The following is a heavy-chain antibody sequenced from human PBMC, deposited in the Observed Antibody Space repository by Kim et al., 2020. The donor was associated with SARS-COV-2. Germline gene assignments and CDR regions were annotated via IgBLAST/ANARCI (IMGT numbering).Heavy chain of an antibody. V-gene: IGHV4-61*02. CDR3: ARVAPPLGWFGESYGIDV. Sequence: SETLSLTCTVSGGSISSGSYYWSWIRQPAGKGLEWVGRFYTSGSTNDDPSLKSRVTISEDTSKNLFSLKLSSVTAADTAVYYCARVAPPLGWFGESYGIDVWGQGTTVTVSS. CDR1: GGSISSGSYY. CDR2: FYTSGST. D-gene: IGHD3-10*01. J-gene: IGHJ6*02.